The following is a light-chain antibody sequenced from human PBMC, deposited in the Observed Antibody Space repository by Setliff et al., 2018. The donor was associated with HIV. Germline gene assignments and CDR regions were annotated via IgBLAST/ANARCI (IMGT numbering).Light chain of an antibody. CDR2: DVS. V-gene: IGLV2-11*01. CDR1: SSDVGGYNY. CDR3: CSLTSTSSYV. J-gene: IGLJ1*01. Sequence: QSVLTQPRSVSGSPGQSVTISCTGTSSDVGGYNYVSWYQQHPGKAPKLMIYDVSKRPSGVPDRFPGSKSGNTASLTISGLQAEDEADYYCCSLTSTSSYVFGTGTKVTVL.